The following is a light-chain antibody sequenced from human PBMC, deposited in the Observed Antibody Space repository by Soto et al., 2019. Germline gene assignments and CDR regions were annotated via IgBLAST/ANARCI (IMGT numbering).Light chain of an antibody. V-gene: IGLV1-40*01. J-gene: IGLJ2*01. CDR2: GNI. CDR3: QSHDSSLSGSI. Sequence: QSVLTQTPSVSGAPGQRVTISCTGSSSNIGAGYDVNWYQQLPGTAPKLLIYGNINRPSGVPDRFSGSKSGTSAYLAISGLQAEDEADYYCQSHDSSLSGSIFGGGTKLTVL. CDR1: SSNIGAGYD.